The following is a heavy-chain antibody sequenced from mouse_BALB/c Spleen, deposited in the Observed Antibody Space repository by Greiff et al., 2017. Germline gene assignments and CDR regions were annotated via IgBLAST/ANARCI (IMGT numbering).Heavy chain of an antibody. Sequence: VMLVESGPGLVAPSQSLSITCTVSGFSLTSYGVHWVRQPPGKGLEWLGVIWAGGSTNYNSALMSRLSISKDNSKSQVFLKMNSLQTDDTAMYYCARVRELTGRYYYAMDYWGQGTSVTVSS. CDR1: GFSLTSYG. CDR2: IWAGGST. CDR3: ARVRELTGRYYYAMDY. J-gene: IGHJ4*01. V-gene: IGHV2-9*02. D-gene: IGHD4-1*01.